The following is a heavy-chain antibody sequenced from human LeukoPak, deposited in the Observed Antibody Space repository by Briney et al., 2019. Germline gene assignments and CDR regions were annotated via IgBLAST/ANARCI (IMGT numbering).Heavy chain of an antibody. D-gene: IGHD3-22*01. CDR2: IWYDGSKK. Sequence: PGGSLRLSCAASGFTFGRYGMHWVRQGPGKGLEWVAVIWYDGSKKYYADSVKGRFTISRDNSKNTLYLQMNSLRAEDTAVYYCARDLRLGYYDSSFPDYWGQGTLVTVSS. CDR3: ARDLRLGYYDSSFPDY. J-gene: IGHJ4*02. V-gene: IGHV3-33*01. CDR1: GFTFGRYG.